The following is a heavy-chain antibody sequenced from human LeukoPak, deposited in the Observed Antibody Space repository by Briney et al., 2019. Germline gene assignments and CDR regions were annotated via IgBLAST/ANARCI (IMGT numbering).Heavy chain of an antibody. CDR1: GFTFSRYW. J-gene: IGHJ4*02. D-gene: IGHD6-19*01. V-gene: IGHV3-74*01. CDR3: ASLGVAGTIDY. CDR2: INSDGSST. Sequence: PGGSLRLSCATSGFTFSRYWMHWVRQAPGKGLVWVSRINSDGSSTSYADSVKGRFTISRDNAKNTLYLQMNSLRAEDTAVYYCASLGVAGTIDYWGQGTLVTVSS.